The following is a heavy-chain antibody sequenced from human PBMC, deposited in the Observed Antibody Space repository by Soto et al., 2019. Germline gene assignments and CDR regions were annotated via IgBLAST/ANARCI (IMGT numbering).Heavy chain of an antibody. Sequence: EVQLVESGGGLVQPGGSLRLSCEASGFTFSRYWMTWVRQASGKGLEWVANINQDETQKYYVDSVKGRFTISRDNTKNSVHLQMNSLRAEDTALHYCARQKALDVWGQGTTVTVSS. CDR2: INQDETQK. CDR1: GFTFSRYW. CDR3: ARQKALDV. V-gene: IGHV3-7*01. J-gene: IGHJ6*02.